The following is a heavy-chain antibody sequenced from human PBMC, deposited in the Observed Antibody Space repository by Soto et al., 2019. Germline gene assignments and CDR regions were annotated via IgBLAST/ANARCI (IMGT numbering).Heavy chain of an antibody. CDR3: ARDNRYNWNDEGWFDP. D-gene: IGHD1-20*01. CDR1: GYSFSEYD. Sequence: QVQLVQSGAEVKKPGASVKVSCKASGYSFSEYDINWVRQATGQGPEWMGWMNPNSGNTGYAQKFQGRVTMTRNTSINTAYMELSSLGSEDTAVYYCARDNRYNWNDEGWFDPWGQGTLFTVSS. CDR2: MNPNSGNT. V-gene: IGHV1-8*01. J-gene: IGHJ5*02.